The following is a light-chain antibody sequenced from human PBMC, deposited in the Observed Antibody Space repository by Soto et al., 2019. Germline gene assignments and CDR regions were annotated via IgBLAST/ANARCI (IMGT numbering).Light chain of an antibody. CDR1: QSVSSSY. CDR2: GAS. CDR3: QQYGSSLSPWT. Sequence: IVLTQSPGTLSWSAGERATLSWGASQSVSSSYLAWYQQKPGQAPRLLIYGASSRATGIPDRFSGSGSGKDFTLNISRLEPEDFAVYYCQQYGSSLSPWTFGQGTKVDIK. J-gene: IGKJ1*01. V-gene: IGKV3-20*01.